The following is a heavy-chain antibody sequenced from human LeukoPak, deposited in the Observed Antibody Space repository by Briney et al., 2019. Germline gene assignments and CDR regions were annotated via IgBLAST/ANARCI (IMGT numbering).Heavy chain of an antibody. CDR2: ISYDGSNK. CDR1: GFPFSSYG. V-gene: IGHV3-30*18. J-gene: IGHJ4*02. CDR3: AKWRGSGWEHDY. D-gene: IGHD6-19*01. Sequence: PGGSLGLTCAASGFPFSSYGMHWVRQAPGKGLEWVAVISYDGSNKYYADSVKGRFIISRDNSKNTLYLQMNSLRAEDTAVYYCAKWRGSGWEHDYWGQGTLVTVSS.